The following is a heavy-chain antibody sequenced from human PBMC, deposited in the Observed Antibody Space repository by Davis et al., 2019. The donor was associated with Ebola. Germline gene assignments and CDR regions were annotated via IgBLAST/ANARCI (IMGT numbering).Heavy chain of an antibody. CDR2: IYPGDSDT. Sequence: KVSCKGSGYSFTSYWIGWVRQMPGKGLEWMGIIYPGDSDTRYSPSFQGQVTISADKSISTAYLQWSSLKASDTAMYYCARHVLDYYYGMDVWGQGTTVTVSS. CDR1: GYSFTSYW. J-gene: IGHJ6*02. V-gene: IGHV5-51*01. CDR3: ARHVLDYYYGMDV.